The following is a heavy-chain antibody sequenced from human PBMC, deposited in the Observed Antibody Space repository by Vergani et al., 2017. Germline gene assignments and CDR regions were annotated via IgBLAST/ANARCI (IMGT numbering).Heavy chain of an antibody. Sequence: EVQLLESGGGLVKPGGSLRLSCAASGFTFSSYAMSWVRQAPGKGLEWVSAISGSGGSTYYADSVKGRFTISRDNSKNTLYLQMNSLRAEDTAVYYCAKDRGGPGLWYYDRSGYPSSAFDPWGQGTLVTVSS. CDR2: ISGSGGST. V-gene: IGHV3-23*01. D-gene: IGHD3-22*01. J-gene: IGHJ5*02. CDR1: GFTFSSYA. CDR3: AKDRGGPGLWYYDRSGYPSSAFDP.